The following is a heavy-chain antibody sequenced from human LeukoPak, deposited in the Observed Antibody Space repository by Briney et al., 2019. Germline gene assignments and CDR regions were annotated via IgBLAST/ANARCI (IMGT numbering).Heavy chain of an antibody. Sequence: SETLSLTCTVSGGSISSGGYYWSWIRQPPGKGLEWIGEINHSGSTNYNPSLKSRVTISVDTSKYQFSLKLSSVTAADTAVYYCARGRRITMVRGVPNWFDPWGQGTLVTVSS. D-gene: IGHD3-10*01. V-gene: IGHV4-39*07. CDR1: GGSISSGGYY. CDR3: ARGRRITMVRGVPNWFDP. J-gene: IGHJ5*02. CDR2: INHSGST.